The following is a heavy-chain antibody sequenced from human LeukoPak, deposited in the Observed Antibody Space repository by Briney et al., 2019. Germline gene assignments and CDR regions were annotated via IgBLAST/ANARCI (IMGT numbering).Heavy chain of an antibody. CDR3: VRRHDY. V-gene: IGHV3-53*01. CDR2: IYASGGA. CDR1: GFDVNDNL. Sequence: PGGSLRLSCVASGFDVNDNLMLWIRQAPGQGLEWISIIYASGGAFHSESVKGRFSAFRDTSKNTIFLQMNNLRAADTAMYYCVRRHDYWGQGTLVTVSS. J-gene: IGHJ4*02.